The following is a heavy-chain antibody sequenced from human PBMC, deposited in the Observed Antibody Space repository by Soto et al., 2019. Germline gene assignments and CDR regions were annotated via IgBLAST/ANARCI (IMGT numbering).Heavy chain of an antibody. CDR1: GFSLSNAGMG. Sequence: QVTLKESGPVLVKPTETLTLTCTVSGFSLSNAGMGVSWIRQPPGQALEWLAHIFSNDEKSYSTSLKRRLTISKDTSKSQVVLTMTNMDPVDTATFYCARYLPYSSNFFDCWGQGTLVTVSS. CDR3: ARYLPYSSNFFDC. V-gene: IGHV2-26*01. CDR2: IFSNDEK. J-gene: IGHJ4*02. D-gene: IGHD6-13*01.